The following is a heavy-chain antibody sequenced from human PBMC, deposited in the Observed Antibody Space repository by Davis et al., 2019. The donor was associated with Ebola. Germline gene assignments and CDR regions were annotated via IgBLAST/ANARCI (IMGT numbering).Heavy chain of an antibody. D-gene: IGHD2-15*01. CDR2: IYSGGST. CDR3: AKLGSGHRDD. J-gene: IGHJ4*02. CDR1: GFTFSSYA. V-gene: IGHV3-23*03. Sequence: GESLKISCAASGFTFSSYAMSWVRQAPGKGLEWVSVIYSGGSTYYADSVKGRFTISRDNSKNTLYLQMNSLRAEDTAVYYCAKLGSGHRDDWGQGTLVTVSS.